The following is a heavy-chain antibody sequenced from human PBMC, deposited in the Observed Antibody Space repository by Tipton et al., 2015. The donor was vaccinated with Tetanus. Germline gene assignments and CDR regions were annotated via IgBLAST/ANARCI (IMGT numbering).Heavy chain of an antibody. Sequence: SLRLSCAASGFTFSSYGMHWVRQAPGKGLEWVTVIWYDGSNKYYADSVKGRFTISRDNSKNTVYLQMNSLRAEDTAVYSCARGMAEASNCGGDCYSDYWGQGTLVTVSS. CDR2: IWYDGSNK. CDR1: GFTFSSYG. CDR3: ARGMAEASNCGGDCYSDY. V-gene: IGHV3-33*01. J-gene: IGHJ4*02. D-gene: IGHD2-21*02.